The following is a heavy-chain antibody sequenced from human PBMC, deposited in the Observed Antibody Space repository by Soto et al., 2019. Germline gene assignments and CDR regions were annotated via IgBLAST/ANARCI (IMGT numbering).Heavy chain of an antibody. CDR2: IDPSDSYT. Sequence: PGAALKISGXGSGYSFTSYWISWVRQMPGKGLEWMGRIDPSDSYTNYSPSFQGHVTISADKSISTAYLQWSSLKASDTAMYYCARHRPITMVRGLDYGMDVWGQGTTVTVSS. CDR1: GYSFTSYW. CDR3: ARHRPITMVRGLDYGMDV. V-gene: IGHV5-10-1*01. J-gene: IGHJ6*02. D-gene: IGHD3-10*01.